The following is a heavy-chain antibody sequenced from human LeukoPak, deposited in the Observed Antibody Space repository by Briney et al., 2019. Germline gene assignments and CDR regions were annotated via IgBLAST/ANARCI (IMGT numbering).Heavy chain of an antibody. J-gene: IGHJ5*02. CDR2: IYPADSDT. CDR3: ARAFWSGLGPWFDP. CDR1: GYSFTTSW. Sequence: GESLKISCRGSGYSFTTSWIGWVRPMPGKGLEWMGIIYPADSDTRYSPSFQGQVTISVDKSISTAYLQWSSLKASDTAMYYCARAFWSGLGPWFDPWGQGTLVTVSS. D-gene: IGHD3-3*01. V-gene: IGHV5-51*01.